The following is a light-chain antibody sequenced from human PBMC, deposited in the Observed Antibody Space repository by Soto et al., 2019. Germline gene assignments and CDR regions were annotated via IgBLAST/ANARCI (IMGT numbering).Light chain of an antibody. CDR2: LKNDGSH. J-gene: IGLJ2*01. V-gene: IGLV4-69*01. CDR1: SGHSTYT. Sequence: QSVLTQSPSASASPGASVNLTCTLSSGHSTYTIAGHQQHPGKGPRYLLRLKNDGSHTTGDGIPDRFSGSSFGAERYLTGSNLQSEDEADYYCQTWDTGIQVFGAGTKLTVL. CDR3: QTWDTGIQV.